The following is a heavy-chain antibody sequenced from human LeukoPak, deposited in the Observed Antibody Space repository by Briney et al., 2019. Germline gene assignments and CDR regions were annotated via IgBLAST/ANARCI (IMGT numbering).Heavy chain of an antibody. CDR3: ARLSSSWKIPKVLRGAFDI. V-gene: IGHV4-59*01. CDR1: GGSISSYY. CDR2: IYYSGST. D-gene: IGHD6-13*01. Sequence: PSETLSLTCTVSGGSISSYYWSWIRQPPGKGLEWIGYIYYSGSTNYNPSLKSRVTISVDTSKNQFSLKLSSVTAADTAVYYCARLSSSWKIPKVLRGAFDIWGQGTMVTVSS. J-gene: IGHJ3*02.